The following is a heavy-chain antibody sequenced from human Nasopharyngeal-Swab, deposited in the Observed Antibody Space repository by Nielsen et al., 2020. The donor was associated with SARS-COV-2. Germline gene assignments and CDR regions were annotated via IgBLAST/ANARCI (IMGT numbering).Heavy chain of an antibody. J-gene: IGHJ6*03. D-gene: IGHD5-24*01. CDR2: IRGSGGRGDT. CDR3: AKNTIMVETYSYYMDV. Sequence: GGSLRLSCAASGFTFSTYAMSWVRQAPGKGLEWVSGIRGSGGRGDTFYADSVKGRFTISRDRSKNTLYLQMNSLRVEDTAVYYCAKNTIMVETYSYYMDVWGKGATVTVSS. CDR1: GFTFSTYA. V-gene: IGHV3-23*01.